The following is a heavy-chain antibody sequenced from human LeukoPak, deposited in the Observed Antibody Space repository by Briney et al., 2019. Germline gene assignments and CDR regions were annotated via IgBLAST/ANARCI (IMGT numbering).Heavy chain of an antibody. J-gene: IGHJ3*02. CDR3: ARDLVAGLDAFDI. CDR2: INPNSGDT. Sequence: ASVKVSCKASGYTFTGYYIHWVRQAPGQGLEWMGWINPNSGDTNYAQKFQGRVTMTRDTSISTAYMELSRLRSDDTAVYYCARDLVAGLDAFDIWGQGTMVTVSS. CDR1: GYTFTGYY. D-gene: IGHD6-19*01. V-gene: IGHV1-2*02.